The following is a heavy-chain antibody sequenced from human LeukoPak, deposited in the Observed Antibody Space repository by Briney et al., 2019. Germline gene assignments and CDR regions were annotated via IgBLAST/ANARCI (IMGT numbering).Heavy chain of an antibody. J-gene: IGHJ4*02. D-gene: IGHD6-13*01. Sequence: ASVKVSCKASGGTFSSYAISWVRQAPGQGLEWMGGIIPIFGTANYAQKFQGRVTMTRNTSISTAYMELSSLRSEDTAVYYCAVELGYWGQGTLVTVSS. CDR2: IIPIFGTA. CDR3: AVELGY. V-gene: IGHV1-69*05. CDR1: GGTFSSYA.